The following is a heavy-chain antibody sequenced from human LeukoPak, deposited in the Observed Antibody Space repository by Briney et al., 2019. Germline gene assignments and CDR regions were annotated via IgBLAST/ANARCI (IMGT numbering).Heavy chain of an antibody. CDR1: GGSISINSYY. CDR3: AREVNYGDYGDNAFDI. V-gene: IGHV4-39*07. CDR2: IYYSGDT. Sequence: SETLSLTCTVSGGSISINSYYWAWIRQPPGKGLEWIGSIYYSGDTYYTPSLKSRVTISLDTSNNQFSLRLSSVTAADTAVYYCAREVNYGDYGDNAFDIWGQGTMVTVSS. J-gene: IGHJ3*02. D-gene: IGHD4-17*01.